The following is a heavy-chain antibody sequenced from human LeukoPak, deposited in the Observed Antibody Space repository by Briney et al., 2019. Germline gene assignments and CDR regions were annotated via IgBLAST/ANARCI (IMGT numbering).Heavy chain of an antibody. CDR1: GFTFSTFA. J-gene: IGHJ4*02. CDR2: ISGSGDNT. V-gene: IGHV3-23*01. CDR3: AKDPSFYCFTTTCSLTYFDY. Sequence: QTGGSLRLSCAASGFTFSTFAMTWVRQAPGKGPEWVVAISGSGDNTYYTDSVKGRFIISRDNSKHTVSLQMNSLRAEDTAVYYCAKDPSFYCFTTTCSLTYFDYWGQGLLVTVSS. D-gene: IGHD2-2*01.